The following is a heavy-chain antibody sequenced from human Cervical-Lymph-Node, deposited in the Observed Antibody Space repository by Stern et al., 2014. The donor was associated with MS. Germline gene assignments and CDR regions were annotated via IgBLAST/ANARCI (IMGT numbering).Heavy chain of an antibody. J-gene: IGHJ4*02. CDR2: INYSGTA. D-gene: IGHD5-12*01. CDR1: GGSISDDNW. V-gene: IGHV4-4*02. Sequence: QVQLQESGPGLVKSSGTLSLTCAVSGGSISDDNWWGWVRPTPGMELEWMEEINYSGTANLSPSLKSRVNMSVDKSKNQLSLEVKSGTAADTAVYYCVRVNGGYDWFDYWGQGTLVTVSS. CDR3: VRVNGGYDWFDY.